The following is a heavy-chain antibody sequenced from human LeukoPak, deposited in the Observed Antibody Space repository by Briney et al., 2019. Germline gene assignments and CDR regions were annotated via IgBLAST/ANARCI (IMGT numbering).Heavy chain of an antibody. CDR2: ISSSSSYI. V-gene: IGHV3-21*01. D-gene: IGHD6-19*01. CDR1: GFTFSSYS. CDR3: ARETVAVAGSGYYYYMDV. Sequence: KPGGSLRLSCAASGFTFSSYSMNWVRQAPGKGLEWVSSISSSSSYIYYADSVKGRFTISRDNAKNSLYLQMNSLRAEGTAVYYCARETVAVAGSGYYYYMDVWGKGTTVTVSS. J-gene: IGHJ6*03.